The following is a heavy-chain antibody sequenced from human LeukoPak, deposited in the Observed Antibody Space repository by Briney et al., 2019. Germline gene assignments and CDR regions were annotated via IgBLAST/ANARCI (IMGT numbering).Heavy chain of an antibody. V-gene: IGHV3-11*04. J-gene: IGHJ4*02. CDR1: GFTFSDYY. CDR2: ISSSGSTI. Sequence: GGSLRLSCAASGFTFSDYYMSWIRQAPGKGLEWVSYISSSGSTIYYADSVKGRFTISRDNSKNTLYLQMNSLRAEDTAVYYCARGTRETPIYYWGQGTLVTVSS. CDR3: ARGTRETPIYY. D-gene: IGHD1-26*01.